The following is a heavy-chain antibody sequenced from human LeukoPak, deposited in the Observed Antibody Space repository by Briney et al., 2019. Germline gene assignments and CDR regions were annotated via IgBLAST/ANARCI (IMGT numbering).Heavy chain of an antibody. V-gene: IGHV3-74*01. J-gene: IGHJ4*02. D-gene: IGHD5-24*01. CDR3: ARSHEPGRDGDY. CDR2: ISSDGIST. CDR1: GFTFSTYW. Sequence: GGSLRLSCAASGFTFSTYWMHWVRQVPGKGLLWVSRISSDGISTAYADSVKGRFTLSRDNAKNTLYLQMNSLRAGDTAVYYCARSHEPGRDGDYWGQGTLVTVSS.